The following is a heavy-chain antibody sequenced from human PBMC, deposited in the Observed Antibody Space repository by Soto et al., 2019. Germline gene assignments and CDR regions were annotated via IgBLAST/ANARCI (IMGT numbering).Heavy chain of an antibody. V-gene: IGHV3-33*01. Sequence: GGSLRLSCAASGFTLSSYGMHWVRQAPGKGLEWVAVIWYDGSNKYYADSVKGRFTISRDNSKNTLYLHMNSLRAEDTAVYYCARDNGYCSRTSPVTCNDYYYYMDVWGKGTTVTVSS. CDR3: ARDNGYCSRTSPVTCNDYYYYMDV. CDR1: GFTLSSYG. CDR2: IWYDGSNK. J-gene: IGHJ6*03. D-gene: IGHD2-2*01.